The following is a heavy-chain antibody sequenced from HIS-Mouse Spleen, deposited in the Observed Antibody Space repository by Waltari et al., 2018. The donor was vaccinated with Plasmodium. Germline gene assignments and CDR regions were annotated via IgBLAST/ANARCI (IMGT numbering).Heavy chain of an antibody. J-gene: IGHJ4*02. Sequence: EVQLVESGGGLVQPGGSLRLSCAASGFTFSSYDMHWVRQATGKGLGWVAAIGTAGDTNYPGSVKGRFTISRENAKNSLYLQMNSLRAGDTAVYYCARGPTYSSSYYFDYWGQGTLVTVSS. V-gene: IGHV3-13*01. CDR1: GFTFSSYD. D-gene: IGHD6-6*01. CDR3: ARGPTYSSSYYFDY. CDR2: IGTAGDT.